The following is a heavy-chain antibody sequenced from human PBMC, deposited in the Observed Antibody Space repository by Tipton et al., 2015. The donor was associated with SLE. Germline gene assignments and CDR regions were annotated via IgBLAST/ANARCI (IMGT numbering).Heavy chain of an antibody. CDR2: IHHSGST. J-gene: IGHJ3*01. CDR3: ARGRNHAFDV. V-gene: IGHV4-59*01. Sequence: TLSLTCTVSGGSISSYYWSWIRQPPGKGLEWIGYIHHSGSTNYNPSLQSRVTISRDPSKNQFSLKLISATAADTAVYYCARGRNHAFDVWGQGTMVTVSS. CDR1: GGSISSYY.